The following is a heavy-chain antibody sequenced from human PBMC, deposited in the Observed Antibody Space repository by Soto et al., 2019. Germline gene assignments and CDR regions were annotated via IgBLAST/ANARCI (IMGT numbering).Heavy chain of an antibody. CDR1: GYTFTGYY. J-gene: IGHJ3*02. CDR2: INPNTGGT. CDR3: SRARVPTISEAAFDM. V-gene: IGHV1-2*02. D-gene: IGHD2-2*01. Sequence: ASVKVSCKASGYTFTGYYVHWVRQAPGQGLEWMGWINPNTGGTKYAQKFQGRVTMNRDTSVSTAYMEVGRLTSDDTAVYYCSRARVPTISEAAFDMWGQGTLVTVSS.